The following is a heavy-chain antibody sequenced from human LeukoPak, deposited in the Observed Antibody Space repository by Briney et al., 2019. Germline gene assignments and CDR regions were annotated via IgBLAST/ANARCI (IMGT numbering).Heavy chain of an antibody. Sequence: GASVKVSCKASGYTFTGYYMHWVRQAPGQGLEWMGWINPNSGRTNYAPKFQGRVTLTTDTSISTAYMELSSLISGDTALYYCARDSSDILPGYYHFWGQGTLVTVSS. V-gene: IGHV1-2*02. D-gene: IGHD3-9*01. CDR3: ARDSSDILPGYYHF. J-gene: IGHJ4*02. CDR1: GYTFTGYY. CDR2: INPNSGRT.